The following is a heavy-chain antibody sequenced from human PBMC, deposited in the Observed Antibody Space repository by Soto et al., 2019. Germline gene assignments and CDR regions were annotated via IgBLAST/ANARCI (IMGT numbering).Heavy chain of an antibody. V-gene: IGHV4-59*01. D-gene: IGHD5-18*01. CDR1: GGSISSYY. CDR2: IYYSGST. CDR3: AGLRGTAMVNFDY. Sequence: SETLSLTCTVSGGSISSYYWSWIRQPPGKGLEWIGYIYYSGSTNYNPSLKSRVTISVDTSKNQFSLKLSSVTAADTAVYYCAGLRGTAMVNFDYWGQGTLVTVSS. J-gene: IGHJ4*02.